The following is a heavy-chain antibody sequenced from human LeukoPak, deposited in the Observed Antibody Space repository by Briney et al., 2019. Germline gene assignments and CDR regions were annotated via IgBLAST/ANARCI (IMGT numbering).Heavy chain of an antibody. D-gene: IGHD3-3*01. V-gene: IGHV3-11*01. CDR1: GFTFSDYY. CDR2: ISSSGSTI. J-gene: IGHJ6*03. CDR3: ARVSRTYYGFWSGYYCYYYMDV. Sequence: GGSLRLSCAASGFTFSDYYMSWIRQAPGKGLGWVSYISSSGSTIYYADSVKGRFTISRDNAKNSLYLQMNSLRAEDTALYYCARVSRTYYGFWSGYYCYYYMDVWGKGTTVTVSS.